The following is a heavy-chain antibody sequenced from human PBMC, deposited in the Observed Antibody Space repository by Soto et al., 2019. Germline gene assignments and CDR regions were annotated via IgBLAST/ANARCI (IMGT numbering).Heavy chain of an antibody. CDR3: AKSSGGSSSMGMDY. J-gene: IGHJ4*02. V-gene: IGHV3-30*09. CDR2: ITYEGRSK. D-gene: IGHD2-15*01. CDR1: GFIFKNYA. Sequence: QVRLVESGGCVVQPGRSLRLSCEVSGFIFKNYAMNWVRQAPGKGLVWVETITYEGRSKYYAESVKGRFAISRDNSKNTLKMQMNTLRVDDSAIYYCAKSSGGSSSMGMDYWGQGTLVTVSS.